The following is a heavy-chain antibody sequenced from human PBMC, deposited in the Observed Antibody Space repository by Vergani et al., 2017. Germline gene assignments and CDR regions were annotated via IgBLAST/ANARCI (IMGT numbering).Heavy chain of an antibody. J-gene: IGHJ4*02. CDR1: GYTFTSYA. D-gene: IGHD3-9*01. CDR3: ARDLRDDIMIGPDNMPFDS. V-gene: IGHV1-3*03. CDR2: INHSGGT. Sequence: QVQLVQSGAEVKRPGASVKVSCKASGYTFTSYAMHWVRQAPGQRLEWIGQINHSGGTNYNPSLKSRVTISQDASKSQFSLKIKSVTAADTALYFCARDLRDDIMIGPDNMPFDSWGQGTLVTVSS.